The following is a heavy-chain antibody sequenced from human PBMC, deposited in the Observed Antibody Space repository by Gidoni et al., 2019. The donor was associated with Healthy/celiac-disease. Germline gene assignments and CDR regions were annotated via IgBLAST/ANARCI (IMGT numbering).Heavy chain of an antibody. J-gene: IGHJ3*02. CDR1: GGSISRSY. CDR2: IYTSGST. Sequence: QVQLQESGPGLVKPSETLSLTCPVSGGSISRSYWSWIRQPAGKGLEWIGRIYTSGSTNYNPSLKSRVTMSVDTSKNQFSLKLSSVTAADTAVYYCASRVHLPKDAFDIWGQGTMVTVSS. V-gene: IGHV4-4*07. CDR3: ASRVHLPKDAFDI.